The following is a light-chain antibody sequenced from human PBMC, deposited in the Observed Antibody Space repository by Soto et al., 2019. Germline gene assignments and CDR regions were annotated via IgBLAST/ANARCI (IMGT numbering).Light chain of an antibody. CDR2: DVT. V-gene: IGLV2-14*03. J-gene: IGLJ7*01. Sequence: QSVLTQPASVSGSPGQSITFSCSGLSGDVRDSQYVSWYQQHPGKVPKLIIYDVTNRTSGISSRFSGSKSGSTASLTISGLQPDDEASYYCSSFTSTTSLYVFGSGTQLTVL. CDR1: SGDVRDSQY. CDR3: SSFTSTTSLYV.